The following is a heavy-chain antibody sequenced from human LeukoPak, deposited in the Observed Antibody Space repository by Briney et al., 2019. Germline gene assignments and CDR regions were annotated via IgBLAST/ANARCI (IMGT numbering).Heavy chain of an antibody. CDR1: GYTFTGYY. J-gene: IGHJ5*02. Sequence: ASVKVSCKASGYTFTGYYMHWVRQAPGQGLEWMGWINPNSGGTNYAQKFQGRVTMTRDTSISTAYMEPSRLRSDDTAVYYCARTAKVGYSYGYSCWFDPWGQGTLVTVSS. V-gene: IGHV1-2*02. CDR3: ARTAKVGYSYGYSCWFDP. CDR2: INPNSGGT. D-gene: IGHD5-18*01.